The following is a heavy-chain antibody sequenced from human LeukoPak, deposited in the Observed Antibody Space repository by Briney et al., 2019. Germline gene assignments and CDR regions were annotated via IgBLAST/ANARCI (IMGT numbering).Heavy chain of an antibody. Sequence: GRSLRLSCAASGFTFSSYGMPWVRQAPGKGLEWVAVISYDGSNKYYADSVKGRFTISRDNSKNTLYLQMNSLRAEDTAVYYCAKDGYDILTGYDSWFDPWGQGTLVTVSS. CDR1: GFTFSSYG. CDR3: AKDGYDILTGYDSWFDP. CDR2: ISYDGSNK. V-gene: IGHV3-30*18. D-gene: IGHD3-9*01. J-gene: IGHJ5*02.